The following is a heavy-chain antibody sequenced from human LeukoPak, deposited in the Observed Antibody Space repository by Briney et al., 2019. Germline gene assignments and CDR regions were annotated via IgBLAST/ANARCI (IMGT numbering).Heavy chain of an antibody. CDR1: GFTFTSYA. D-gene: IGHD6-13*01. V-gene: IGHV3-48*01. CDR2: ISSSSSTI. Sequence: GGSLRLSCAASGFTFTSYAMSWVRQAPGKGLEWVSYISSSSSTIYYADSVKGRFTISRDNAKNSLYLQMNSLRAEDTAVYYCARSPGAIAALNWFDPWGQGTLVTVSS. CDR3: ARSPGAIAALNWFDP. J-gene: IGHJ5*02.